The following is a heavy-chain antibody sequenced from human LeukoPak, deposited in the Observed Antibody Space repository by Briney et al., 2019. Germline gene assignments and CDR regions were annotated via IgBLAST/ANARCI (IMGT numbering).Heavy chain of an antibody. CDR3: ARRRDYRYANWFDP. CDR1: GFTFSSYW. D-gene: IGHD4-11*01. J-gene: IGHJ5*02. V-gene: IGHV4-34*01. Sequence: PGGSLRLSCAASGFTFSSYWMSWVRQAPGKGLEWIGEINHSGSTNYNPSLKSRVTISVDTSKNQFSLKLSSVTAADTAVYYCARRRDYRYANWFDPWGQGTLVTVSS. CDR2: INHSGST.